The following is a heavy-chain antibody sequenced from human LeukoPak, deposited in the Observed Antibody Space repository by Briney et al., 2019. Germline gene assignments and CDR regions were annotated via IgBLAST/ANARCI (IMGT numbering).Heavy chain of an antibody. CDR2: INPKTGGT. CDR1: GYSFANYY. Sequence: ASVKVSCKASGYSFANYYIHWVRQAPGQGLEYMGWINPKTGGTFRSQKFQDRFTVAGDTSISTAYLELTWLTSGDTAVYYCARDSPNIPFDYWGQGTLVTVSS. D-gene: IGHD2/OR15-2a*01. CDR3: ARDSPNIPFDY. J-gene: IGHJ4*02. V-gene: IGHV1-2*02.